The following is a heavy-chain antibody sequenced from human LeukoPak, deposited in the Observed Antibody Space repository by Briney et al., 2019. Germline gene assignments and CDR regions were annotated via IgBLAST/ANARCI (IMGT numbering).Heavy chain of an antibody. CDR1: GFTFSSFW. V-gene: IGHV3-74*01. CDR3: ARVRYYGSGSFRNTHAFDI. J-gene: IGHJ3*02. CDR2: THSVVRST. Sequence: AGSMRLSCAASGFTFSSFWMHWVRPAHGKGRVWVSRTHSVVRSTIYADSVKVRLTISRDTATNTLYLQMNSLRAEDTAVYYCARVRYYGSGSFRNTHAFDIWGQGTMVTVSS. D-gene: IGHD3-10*01.